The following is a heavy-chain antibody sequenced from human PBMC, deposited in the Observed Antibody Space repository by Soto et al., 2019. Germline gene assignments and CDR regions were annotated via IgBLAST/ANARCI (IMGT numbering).Heavy chain of an antibody. D-gene: IGHD1-26*01. CDR3: ARDFGSLGATIDY. V-gene: IGHV3-30-3*01. CDR2: ISYDGSNN. J-gene: IGHJ4*02. CDR1: GFTFSDYY. Sequence: LRLSCAASGFTFSDYYMSWIRQAPGKGLEWVAVISYDGSNNYYADSVKGRFTISRDNSKNTLYLQMNSLRAEDTAVYYCARDFGSLGATIDYWGQGTLVTVSS.